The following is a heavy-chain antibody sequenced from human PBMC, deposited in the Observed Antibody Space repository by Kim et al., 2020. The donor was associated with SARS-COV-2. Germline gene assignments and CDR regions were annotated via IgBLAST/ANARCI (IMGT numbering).Heavy chain of an antibody. V-gene: IGHV3-23*01. CDR2: ITDSCNNI. J-gene: IGHJ2*01. Sequence: GGSLRLSCEASGFTFSNYGMSWVRQAPGKGLEWVSGITDSCNNIHYADSVRGRFTITRDNSSNTLYLSMNSLRADDTAVYHCAKRGHSSVLPNWYFDLWGRGTLVTVSS. CDR3: AKRGHSSVLPNWYFDL. D-gene: IGHD6-25*01. CDR1: GFTFSNYG.